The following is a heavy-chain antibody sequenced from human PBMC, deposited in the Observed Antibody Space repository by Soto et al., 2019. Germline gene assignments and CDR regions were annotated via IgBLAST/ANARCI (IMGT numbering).Heavy chain of an antibody. CDR2: IIPIFGTA. V-gene: IGHV1-69*13. Sequence: SVKVSCKASGVTFSSYAISWVRQAPGQGLEWMGGIIPIFGTANYAQKFQGRVTIAADESTSTAYMELSSLRSEDTAVYYCARVGRQLGPYYYGMDVWGQGTTVTVSS. CDR1: GVTFSSYA. D-gene: IGHD6-13*01. J-gene: IGHJ6*02. CDR3: ARVGRQLGPYYYGMDV.